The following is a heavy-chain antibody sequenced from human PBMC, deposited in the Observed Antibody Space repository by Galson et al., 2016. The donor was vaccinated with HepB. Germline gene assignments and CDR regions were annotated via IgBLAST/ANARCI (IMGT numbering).Heavy chain of an antibody. CDR1: GFSLTTNGLG. J-gene: IGHJ3*01. CDR2: IFWDDDK. Sequence: PALVKPTQTLTLTCSFSGFSLTTNGLGVGWIRQPPGKALEWLALIFWDDDKRYSPSLKNRFTITKDTSKSQVVLTMTNMDPVDTGTYYCAILGAPSGVVMDAFDLWGQGTVVMVSS. CDR3: AILGAPSGVVMDAFDL. D-gene: IGHD3-3*01. V-gene: IGHV2-5*02.